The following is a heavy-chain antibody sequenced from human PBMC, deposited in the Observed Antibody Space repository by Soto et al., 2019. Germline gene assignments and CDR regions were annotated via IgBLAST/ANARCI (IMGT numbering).Heavy chain of an antibody. CDR3: ARGSGADAFDI. Sequence: SVKVSCKVSGGTFNIRWVRQAPGQGLEWMGGVIPVIDTANYARKFQGRVVISADRATNIVYMEMMSLTLEDTAVYYCARGSGADAFDIWGQGTMVTVSS. J-gene: IGHJ3*02. D-gene: IGHD7-27*01. CDR1: GGTFN. V-gene: IGHV1-69*06. CDR2: VIPVIDTA.